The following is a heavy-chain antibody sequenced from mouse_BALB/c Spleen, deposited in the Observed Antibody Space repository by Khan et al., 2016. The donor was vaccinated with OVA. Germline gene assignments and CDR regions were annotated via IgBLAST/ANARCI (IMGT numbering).Heavy chain of an antibody. CDR3: ARKDYYDYDPFPY. CDR2: INYSGNT. V-gene: IGHV3-2*02. D-gene: IGHD2-4*01. Sequence: EVQLQESGPGLVKPSQSLSLTCTVTGYSITSEFAWNWIRQFPGNKLEWMGYINYSGNTRFNPSLKNRTSITRDTSKNPFFLQLNSVTTEDTATYYCARKDYYDYDPFPYWGQGTLVTVSA. J-gene: IGHJ3*01. CDR1: GYSITSEFA.